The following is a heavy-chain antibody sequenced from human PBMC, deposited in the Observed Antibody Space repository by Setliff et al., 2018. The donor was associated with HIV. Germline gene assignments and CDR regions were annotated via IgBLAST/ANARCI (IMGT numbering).Heavy chain of an antibody. CDR2: ISSRSSYI. D-gene: IGHD3-22*01. V-gene: IGHV3-21*01. J-gene: IGHJ4*02. CDR3: ARDRASSGYYARFDH. CDR1: GFTFSTYT. Sequence: GGSLRLSCAASGFTFSTYTMNWVRQAPGKGLEWVSCISSRSSYIYHADSMKGRFTISRDNAKKLVYLQMNSLRAEDTAIYYCARDRASSGYYARFDHWGQGTLVTVSS.